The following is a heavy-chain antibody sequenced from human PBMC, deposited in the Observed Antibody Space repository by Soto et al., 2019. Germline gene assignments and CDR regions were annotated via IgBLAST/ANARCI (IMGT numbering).Heavy chain of an antibody. CDR3: TTVRSVAGTGFRF. CDR2: IKSKTDGGTT. J-gene: IGHJ4*02. V-gene: IGHV3-15*01. D-gene: IGHD6-19*01. CDR1: GFSFSNAW. Sequence: GGSLRLSCAASGFSFSNAWMSWVRQAPGKGLEWVGRIKSKTDGGTTDYAAPVKGRFTISRDDSKNTLYLQMNSLKTEDTAVYYCTTVRSVAGTGFRFWGQGTLVTVSS.